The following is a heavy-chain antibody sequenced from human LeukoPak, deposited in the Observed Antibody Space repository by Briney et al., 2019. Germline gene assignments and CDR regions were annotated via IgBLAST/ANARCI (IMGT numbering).Heavy chain of an antibody. V-gene: IGHV3-21*01. J-gene: IGHJ4*02. CDR3: ARDPLGDWNYFDY. Sequence: PGGSLRLSCAASGFTFSSYSMNWVRQAPGKGLECVSSISSSSSYIYYADSVKGRFTISRDNAKNSLYLQMNSLRAEDTAVYYCARDPLGDWNYFDYWGQGTLVTVSS. CDR2: ISSSSSYI. CDR1: GFTFSSYS. D-gene: IGHD3-10*01.